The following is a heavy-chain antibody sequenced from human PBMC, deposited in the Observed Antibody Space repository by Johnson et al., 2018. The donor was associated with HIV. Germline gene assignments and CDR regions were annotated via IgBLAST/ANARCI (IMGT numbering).Heavy chain of an antibody. CDR2: IYSGGGT. J-gene: IGHJ3*01. CDR1: GFTVSRNY. D-gene: IGHD2-2*01. CDR3: ASAIPGRSSLDGFDF. Sequence: VQLVESGGGLVQPGGSLRLACAASGFTVSRNYMSWVRQAPGKGLKWVSVIYSGGGTYYADSVKGRFTISRDNSKNTLYLQMNSLRAEDTAAYYCASAIPGRSSLDGFDFWGQGTMVTVSS. V-gene: IGHV3-66*01.